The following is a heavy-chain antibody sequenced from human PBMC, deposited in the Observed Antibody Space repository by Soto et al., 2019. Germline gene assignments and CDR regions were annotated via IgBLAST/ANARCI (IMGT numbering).Heavy chain of an antibody. J-gene: IGHJ4*02. CDR3: AKDQYGSGWNDFDY. D-gene: IGHD6-19*01. CDR2: ISYEGSNK. V-gene: IGHV3-30*18. Sequence: QVQLVGSGGGVVQPRRSLSISWAASGFTFRSYGMHWFRQAAGNGLEWVAVISYEGSNKYYADSVKDRFTISRDNSKNTLYLQMNSLRAEDTAVYYCAKDQYGSGWNDFDYWGQGTLVTVSS. CDR1: GFTFRSYG.